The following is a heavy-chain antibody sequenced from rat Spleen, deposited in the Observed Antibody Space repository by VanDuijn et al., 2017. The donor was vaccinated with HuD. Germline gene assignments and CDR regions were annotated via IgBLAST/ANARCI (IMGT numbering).Heavy chain of an antibody. CDR1: GFTFSDYN. CDR3: ATHLYYSGPFDY. CDR2: IIYDGSRT. D-gene: IGHD1-1*01. Sequence: EVQLVESGGGLVQPGRSLKLSCAASGFTFSDYNMAWVRQAPKKGLEWVATIIYDGSRTYYRDSVKGRFTISRDNAKSTLYLQMDSLRSEDTATYYCATHLYYSGPFDYWGQGVMVTVSS. V-gene: IGHV5S10*01. J-gene: IGHJ2*01.